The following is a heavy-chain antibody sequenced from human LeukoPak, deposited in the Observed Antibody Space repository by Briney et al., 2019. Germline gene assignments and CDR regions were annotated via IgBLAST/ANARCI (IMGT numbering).Heavy chain of an antibody. J-gene: IGHJ4*02. CDR2: IWYDGSNK. D-gene: IGHD4-17*01. Sequence: PGRSLRLSCAASGFTFSSYGMHWVRQAPGKGLEWVAVIWYDGSNKYYADSVKGRFTISRDNSKNTLYLQMNSLRAEDTAVYYCARALGDYVEFEDYWGQGTLVTVSS. CDR1: GFTFSSYG. V-gene: IGHV3-33*01. CDR3: ARALGDYVEFEDY.